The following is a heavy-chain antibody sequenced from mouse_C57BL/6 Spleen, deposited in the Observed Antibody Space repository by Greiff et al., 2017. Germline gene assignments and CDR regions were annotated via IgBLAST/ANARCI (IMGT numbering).Heavy chain of an antibody. D-gene: IGHD1-1*01. Sequence: QVQLQQPGAELVRPGSSVKLSCKASGYTFTSYWMHWVKQRPIQGLEWIGNIDPSDSETNYNQKFTDKATLTVDKSSSPAYMQLSSLTSEDSAVYYVALITTVVPNWYFDVWGTGTTVTVSS. CDR1: GYTFTSYW. CDR3: ALITTVVPNWYFDV. CDR2: IDPSDSET. J-gene: IGHJ1*03. V-gene: IGHV1-52*01.